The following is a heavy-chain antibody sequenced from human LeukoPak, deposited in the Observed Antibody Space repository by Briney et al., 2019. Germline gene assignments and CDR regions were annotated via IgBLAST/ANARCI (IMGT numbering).Heavy chain of an antibody. Sequence: GASVEVSCKASGYTFTSYGFSWVRQAPGQGLEWMGWISAYHGNTNYAQKFQGRVTMTSDTSTSTAYMELRSLRSDDTAVYYCARDGYYYDSSGFYYGLDYWGQGTLVTVSS. CDR3: ARDGYYYDSSGFYYGLDY. J-gene: IGHJ4*02. V-gene: IGHV1-18*01. CDR1: GYTFTSYG. D-gene: IGHD3-22*01. CDR2: ISAYHGNT.